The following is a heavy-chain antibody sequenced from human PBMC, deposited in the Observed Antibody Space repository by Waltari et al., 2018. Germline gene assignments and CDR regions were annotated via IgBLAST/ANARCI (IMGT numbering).Heavy chain of an antibody. CDR3: ARDPLNDYGGWDDY. CDR1: GVISTRNA. J-gene: IGHJ4*02. V-gene: IGHV3-23*01. D-gene: IGHD4-17*01. CDR2: ISGSGENT. Sequence: EVELLESGGTLVQPGGSLRVSFPASGVISTRNAFSWVRQAPGRGLEWVSSISGSGENTYYAESVKGRFTISRDNSKNTVFLQMNNLRVDDTAIYYCARDPLNDYGGWDDYWGQGTLVTVSS.